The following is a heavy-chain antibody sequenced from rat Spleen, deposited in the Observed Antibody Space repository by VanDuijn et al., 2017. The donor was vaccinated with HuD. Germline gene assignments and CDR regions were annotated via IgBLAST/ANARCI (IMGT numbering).Heavy chain of an antibody. CDR3: TRSPGDYVMDA. V-gene: IGHV5-29*01. CDR2: ISYDVDST. Sequence: EVQLVESGGGLVQPGRSLKLSCAASGFTFRDYGMAWVRQAPTKGLEWVASISYDVDSTYCRDSVKGRFTISRDIAKSTLYLQMNNLRSEDTATYYCTRSPGDYVMDAWGQGASVTVSS. D-gene: IGHD1-4*01. J-gene: IGHJ4*01. CDR1: GFTFRDYG.